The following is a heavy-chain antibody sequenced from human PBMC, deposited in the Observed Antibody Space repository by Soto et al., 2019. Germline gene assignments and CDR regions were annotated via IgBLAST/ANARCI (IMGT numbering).Heavy chain of an antibody. Sequence: SVKVSTKASGSSLGATAIPWIRQSRGHRLEWIGWIVVDTGNTDYAQKLQERVTITRDLSTSTTYVELSSLISEDTALYFCAADVATTDPQTWVSPCGQGTQVTV. CDR1: GSSLGATA. CDR2: IVVDTGNT. J-gene: IGHJ5*02. CDR3: AADVATTDPQTWVSP. D-gene: IGHD1-1*01. V-gene: IGHV1-58*02.